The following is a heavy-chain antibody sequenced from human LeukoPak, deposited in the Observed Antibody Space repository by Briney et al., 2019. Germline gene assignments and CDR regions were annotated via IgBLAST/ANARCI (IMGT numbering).Heavy chain of an antibody. CDR1: GFSFSSFW. D-gene: IGHD5-12*01. CDR2: ISYDGSNK. J-gene: IGHJ4*02. Sequence: GGSLRLSCEASGFSFSSFWMSWVRHAPGKGLEWVAVISYDGSNKYYADSVKGRFTISRDNSKNTLYLQMNSLRAEDTAVYYCARGSDIVATDGELDYWGQGTLVTVSS. V-gene: IGHV3-30-3*01. CDR3: ARGSDIVATDGELDY.